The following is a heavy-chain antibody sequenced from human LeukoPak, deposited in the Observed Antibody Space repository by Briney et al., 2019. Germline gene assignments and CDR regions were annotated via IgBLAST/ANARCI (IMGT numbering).Heavy chain of an antibody. D-gene: IGHD3-22*01. J-gene: IGHJ4*02. CDR1: GGSISSSGYY. CDR3: ARTAGRGSVDPGTSGYVDF. CDR2: VYYSRNT. V-gene: IGHV4-39*01. Sequence: SETLSLTCTVSGGSISSSGYYGDWVRQAPGQGLEWIGRVYYSRNTYYQSSLESRVTISVDTSNNRFYLKLNSVPAEDKGTYYCARTAGRGSVDPGTSGYVDFWGEGSLVTVSS.